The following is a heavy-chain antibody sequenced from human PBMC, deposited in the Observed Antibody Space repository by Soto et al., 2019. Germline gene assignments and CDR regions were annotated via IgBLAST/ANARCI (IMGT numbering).Heavy chain of an antibody. CDR2: IYHSGTT. V-gene: IGHV4-38-2*01. Sequence: PSEPLALSCAVSGDSISSGYHWAWIRQPPGKGLEWVASIYHSGTTYYNPSLTSRVTISVDTSKNQFSMKPSSVTAADTAVYYCARHPLDYDSSRFKQFADRGQRTLVTVSS. J-gene: IGHJ1*01. D-gene: IGHD3-22*01. CDR1: GDSISSGYH. CDR3: ARHPLDYDSSRFKQFAD.